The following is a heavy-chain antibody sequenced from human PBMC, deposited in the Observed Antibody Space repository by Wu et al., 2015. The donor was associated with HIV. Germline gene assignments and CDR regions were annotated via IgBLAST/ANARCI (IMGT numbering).Heavy chain of an antibody. V-gene: IGHV1-69*13. Sequence: QVQLVQSGAEVKKPGSSVKVSCKDSGGSFSTYAISWVRQAPGQGLEWMGRIIPTSGTTNYAQKFQGRVTTAADESTSTVYMELSTLRSEDTAVYYCARELGVREFLDYYYGMDVVGPRDHGHCLL. D-gene: IGHD3-16*01. CDR3: ARELGVREFLDYYYGMDV. J-gene: IGHJ6*02. CDR1: GGSFSTYA. CDR2: IIPTSGTT.